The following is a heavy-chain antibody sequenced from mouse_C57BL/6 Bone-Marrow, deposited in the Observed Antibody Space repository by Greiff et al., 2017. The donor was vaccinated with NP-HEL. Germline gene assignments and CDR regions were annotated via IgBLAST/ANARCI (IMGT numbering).Heavy chain of an antibody. CDR2: ISYDGSN. D-gene: IGHD2-4*01. CDR3: ARGFDYDGGYYFDY. Sequence: DVKLQESGPGLVKPSQSLSLTCSVTGYSITSGYYWNWIRQFPGNKLEWMGYISYDGSNNYNPSLKNRISITRDTSKNQFFLKLNSVTTEDTATYYCARGFDYDGGYYFDYWGQGTTLTVSS. J-gene: IGHJ2*01. V-gene: IGHV3-6*01. CDR1: GYSITSGYY.